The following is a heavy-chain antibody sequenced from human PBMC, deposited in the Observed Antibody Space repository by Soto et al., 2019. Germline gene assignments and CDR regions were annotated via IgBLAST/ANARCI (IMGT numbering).Heavy chain of an antibody. CDR2: FYYTGSI. CDR1: GGSINTGGYF. V-gene: IGHV4-31*03. J-gene: IGHJ4*02. D-gene: IGHD6-6*01. Sequence: SETLSLTCTVSGGSINTGGYFWSWIRQHPGKGPEWIGYFYYTGSIHYNPSLESRVTIAADTSKNQFSLKLSSVTAADTAVYYCARELSSSSARWFDYWGQGTLVTVS. CDR3: ARELSSSSARWFDY.